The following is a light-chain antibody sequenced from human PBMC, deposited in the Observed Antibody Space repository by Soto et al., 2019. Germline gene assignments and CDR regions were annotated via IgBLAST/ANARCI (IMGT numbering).Light chain of an antibody. CDR3: QSYDSSLSGYV. V-gene: IGLV1-40*01. Sequence: QSVLTQPPSVSGAPGQWVTTSCTGSSSNFGAGFDVHWYQQLPGTAPKLLIYGITNRPSGVPGRFSGSKSGTSASLAITGLQAEDEAVYYCQSYDSSLSGYVFGTGTKVTVL. J-gene: IGLJ1*01. CDR1: SSNFGAGFD. CDR2: GIT.